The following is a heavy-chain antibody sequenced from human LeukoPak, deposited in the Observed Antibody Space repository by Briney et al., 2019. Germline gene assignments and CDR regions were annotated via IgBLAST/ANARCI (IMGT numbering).Heavy chain of an antibody. Sequence: RRASVKVSCKASGYTFTGYYMHWVRQAPGQGLEWMGIINPSGGSTSYAQKFQGRVTMTRDTSTSTVYMELSSLRSEDTAVYYCARDHTYYDILTGYYPDAFDIWGQGTMVTVSS. CDR1: GYTFTGYY. CDR2: INPSGGST. V-gene: IGHV1-46*01. D-gene: IGHD3-9*01. CDR3: ARDHTYYDILTGYYPDAFDI. J-gene: IGHJ3*02.